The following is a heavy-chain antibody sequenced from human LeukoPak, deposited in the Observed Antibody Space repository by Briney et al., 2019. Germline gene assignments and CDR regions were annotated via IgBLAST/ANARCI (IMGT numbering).Heavy chain of an antibody. V-gene: IGHV3-7*03. D-gene: IGHD5-12*01. J-gene: IGHJ4*02. CDR3: AKGGGYSGYAWLPDY. CDR1: GFTFSSYW. Sequence: GGSLRLSCAASGFTFSSYWMSWVRQAPGKGLEWVANIKQDGSEKYYVDSVKGRFTISRDNAKNSLYLQMNSLRAEDTALYYCAKGGGYSGYAWLPDYWGQGTLVTVSS. CDR2: IKQDGSEK.